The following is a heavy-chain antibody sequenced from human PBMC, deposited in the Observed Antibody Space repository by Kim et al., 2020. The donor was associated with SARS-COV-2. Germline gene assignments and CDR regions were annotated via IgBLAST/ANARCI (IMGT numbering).Heavy chain of an antibody. CDR3: ARDKGSSGWSPVDY. D-gene: IGHD6-19*01. V-gene: IGHV1-46*01. Sequence: AQKFQGRVTMTRDTSTSTVYMELSSLRSEDTAVYYCARDKGSSGWSPVDYWGQGTLVTVSS. J-gene: IGHJ4*02.